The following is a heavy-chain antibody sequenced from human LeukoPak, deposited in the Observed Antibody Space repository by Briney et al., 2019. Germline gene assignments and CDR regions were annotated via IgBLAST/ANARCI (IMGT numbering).Heavy chain of an antibody. D-gene: IGHD6-13*01. CDR3: AKDQAAAGTYYFDY. CDR2: VSGHGGST. CDR1: GFTFSSCA. V-gene: IGHV3-23*01. J-gene: IGHJ4*02. Sequence: GGSLRLSCAASGFTFSSCAMSWVRQAPGKGLEWVSAVSGHGGSTYYADSVKGRFTTSRDNSKNTLYVQMNSLRAEDTAVYYCAKDQAAAGTYYFDYWGQGTLVTVSS.